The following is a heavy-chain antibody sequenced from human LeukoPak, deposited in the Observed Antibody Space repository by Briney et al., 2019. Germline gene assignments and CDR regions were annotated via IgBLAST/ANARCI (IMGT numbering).Heavy chain of an antibody. Sequence: SETLSLTCAVYGGSFSGYYWSWIRQSPGKGLEWIGEINHSGSTNYNPSLKSRVTISVDTSKNQFSLKLSSVTAADTAVYYCTRDSYHYDSSGYYATFDIWGQGTRVTVSS. CDR3: TRDSYHYDSSGYYATFDI. D-gene: IGHD3-22*01. J-gene: IGHJ3*02. CDR2: INHSGST. V-gene: IGHV4-34*01. CDR1: GGSFSGYY.